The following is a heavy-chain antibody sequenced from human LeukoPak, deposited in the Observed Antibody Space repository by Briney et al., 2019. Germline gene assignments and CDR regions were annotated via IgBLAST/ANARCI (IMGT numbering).Heavy chain of an antibody. Sequence: SETLSLTCTVSGGSISNYYWSWIRQPPGKGLEWIGYVYYTGGTNYNPSLKSRVTISVVTSKNQFSLKLSSVTAADTAVYYCARGPGRGASSDYWGQGTLVTVSS. D-gene: IGHD6-6*01. J-gene: IGHJ4*02. CDR3: ARGPGRGASSDY. V-gene: IGHV4-59*01. CDR1: GGSISNYY. CDR2: VYYTGGT.